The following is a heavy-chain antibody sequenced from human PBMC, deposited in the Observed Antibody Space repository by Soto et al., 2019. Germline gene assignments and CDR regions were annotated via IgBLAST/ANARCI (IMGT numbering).Heavy chain of an antibody. CDR3: AKYPVPVVVVTYCMDV. V-gene: IGHV3-23*01. J-gene: IGHJ6*02. CDR1: GFTFSSYA. CDR2: ISGSGDKT. D-gene: IGHD2-15*01. Sequence: GGSLRLSCAASGFTFSSYAMSWVRQAPGKGLEWVSAISGSGDKTYYADSVKGRFTISRDNSKSTLFLQMNSLRAEDTAVYYCAKYPVPVVVVTYCMDVWGQGTTVTVSS.